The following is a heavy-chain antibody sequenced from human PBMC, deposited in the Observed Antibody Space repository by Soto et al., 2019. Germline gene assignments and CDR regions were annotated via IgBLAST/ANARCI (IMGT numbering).Heavy chain of an antibody. CDR2: ISGSGGST. Sequence: EVQLLESGGGLVQPGGSLRLSCAASGFTFSSYAMSWVRQAPGKGLEWVSAISGSGGSTYYADSVKGRFTISRDNSKNTLYLQMNSLRAEDTAVYYCAKRYYYDSSGYYYEYYFDYWGQGTLVTVSS. CDR1: GFTFSSYA. D-gene: IGHD3-22*01. J-gene: IGHJ4*02. CDR3: AKRYYYDSSGYYYEYYFDY. V-gene: IGHV3-23*01.